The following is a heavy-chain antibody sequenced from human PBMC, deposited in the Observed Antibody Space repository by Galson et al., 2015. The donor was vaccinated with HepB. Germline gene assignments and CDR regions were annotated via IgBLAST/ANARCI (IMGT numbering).Heavy chain of an antibody. CDR1: GGSISHYY. Sequence: TLSLTCTVSGGSISHYYWNWIRQPPGKGLEWIGYIYYSGSTKYNPSLKSRVTISVDTSKNQSSLKLSSVTAADTAVYYCARSDYGDSNDAFDIWGQGTMVTVSS. D-gene: IGHD4-17*01. CDR3: ARSDYGDSNDAFDI. CDR2: IYYSGST. V-gene: IGHV4-59*08. J-gene: IGHJ3*02.